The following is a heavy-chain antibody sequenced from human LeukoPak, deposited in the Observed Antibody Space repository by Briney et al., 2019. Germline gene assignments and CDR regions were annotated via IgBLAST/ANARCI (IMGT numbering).Heavy chain of an antibody. D-gene: IGHD3-22*01. V-gene: IGHV1-58*01. CDR1: GFTFTSSA. J-gene: IGHJ5*02. Sequence: SVKVSCKASGFTFTSSAVQWVRQARGQRLEWIGWIVVGSGNTNYAQKFHGRVTITTDESTSTAYMELSSLRSEDTAVYYCARDQGGTYDTPRGFDPWGQGTLVTVSS. CDR3: ARDQGGTYDTPRGFDP. CDR2: IVVGSGNT.